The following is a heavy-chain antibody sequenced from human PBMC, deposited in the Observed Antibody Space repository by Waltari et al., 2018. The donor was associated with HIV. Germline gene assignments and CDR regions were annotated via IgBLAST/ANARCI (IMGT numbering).Heavy chain of an antibody. CDR1: GCSISSSSYY. J-gene: IGHJ4*02. CDR3: ARAVQGYCSGGSCENYFDY. D-gene: IGHD2-15*01. V-gene: IGHV4-39*01. CDR2: IYYSGNT. Sequence: QLQLQESGPGLVKPSETLSLTCTVSGCSISSSSYYWGWIRQPPGKGLEWIGSIYYSGNTYSTPPLSGRVTRSVDTPKTQFCLELSCVTAADTAVYYCARAVQGYCSGGSCENYFDYWGQGTLVTVSS.